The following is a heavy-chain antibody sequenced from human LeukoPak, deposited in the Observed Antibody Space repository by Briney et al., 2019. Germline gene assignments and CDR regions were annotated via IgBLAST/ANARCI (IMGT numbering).Heavy chain of an antibody. CDR3: ARRTSSNYVDY. V-gene: IGHV4-59*01. D-gene: IGHD4-11*01. CDR2: IYHTGSA. Sequence: SETLSLTCTVSGVSFSNYYWSWIRQSPGKGLEWIGYIYHTGSANYSPSLKSRVSISIDTSKSQFSLRLISVTAADTAVYYCARRTSSNYVDYWGQGTLVIVSS. CDR1: GVSFSNYY. J-gene: IGHJ4*01.